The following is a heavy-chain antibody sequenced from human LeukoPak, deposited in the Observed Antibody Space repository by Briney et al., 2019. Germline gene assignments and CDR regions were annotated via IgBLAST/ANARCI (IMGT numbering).Heavy chain of an antibody. CDR3: ARGGHCSSSNCFANAFDI. CDR1: GFTSADYA. CDR2: INWNGGST. J-gene: IGHJ3*02. D-gene: IGHD2-2*01. V-gene: IGHV3-20*04. Sequence: GGSLRLSCAASGFTSADYAMSWVRQPPGKGLEWVSGINWNGGSTGYVDSVKGRFTISRDNSKNTVYLQMNSLRAEDTAVYYCARGGHCSSSNCFANAFDIWGQGTVVTVSS.